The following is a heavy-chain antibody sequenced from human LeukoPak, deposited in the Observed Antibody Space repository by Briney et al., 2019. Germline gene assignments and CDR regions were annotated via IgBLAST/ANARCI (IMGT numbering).Heavy chain of an antibody. Sequence: PGGSLRLSCAASGFTFDDYAMHWVRQAPEKGLEWVSGISWNSGSIGYADSVKGRFTISRDNAKNSLYLQMNSLRAEDTALYYCAKDIRYSGYNYFDYWGQGTLVTVSS. CDR1: GFTFDDYA. CDR2: ISWNSGSI. J-gene: IGHJ4*02. V-gene: IGHV3-9*01. CDR3: AKDIRYSGYNYFDY. D-gene: IGHD5-12*01.